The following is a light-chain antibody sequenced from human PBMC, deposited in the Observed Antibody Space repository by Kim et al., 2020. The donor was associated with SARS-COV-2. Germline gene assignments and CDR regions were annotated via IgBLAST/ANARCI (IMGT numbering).Light chain of an antibody. CDR2: GKN. J-gene: IGLJ3*02. V-gene: IGLV3-19*01. CDR3: NSRDSSGNHWV. CDR1: SLRSYY. Sequence: AVGQTVRFTCQGDSLRSYYASWYQQKQGQAPVLVIYGKNNRPSGIPDRFTGSSSGNTASLTITGAQAEDEADYYCNSRDSSGNHWVFGGGTQLTVL.